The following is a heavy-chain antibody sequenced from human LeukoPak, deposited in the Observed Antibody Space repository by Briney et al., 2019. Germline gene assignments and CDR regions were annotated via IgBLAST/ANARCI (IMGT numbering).Heavy chain of an antibody. CDR3: ARGGYCSGGSCRPHSNWFDP. D-gene: IGHD2-15*01. CDR1: GGSVSSGSYY. Sequence: SETLSLTCTVSGGSVSSGSYYWSWIRQPPGKGLEWIGYIYYSGSTYYNPSLKSRVTISVDTSKNQFSLKLSSVTAADTAVYYCARGGYCSGGSCRPHSNWFDPWGQGTLVTVSS. V-gene: IGHV4-31*03. J-gene: IGHJ5*02. CDR2: IYYSGST.